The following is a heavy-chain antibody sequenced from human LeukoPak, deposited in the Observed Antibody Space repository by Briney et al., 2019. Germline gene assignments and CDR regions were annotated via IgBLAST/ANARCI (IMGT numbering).Heavy chain of an antibody. V-gene: IGHV1-46*01. D-gene: IGHD6-6*01. CDR1: GYTFTGYY. Sequence: GASVKVSCKASGYTFTGYYMHWVRQAPGQGLEWMGIINPSGGSTSYAQKFQGRVTMTRDTSTSTVYMELSSLRSEDTAVYYCARPGIAARGVRGIWFDPWGQGTLVTVSS. J-gene: IGHJ5*02. CDR3: ARPGIAARGVRGIWFDP. CDR2: INPSGGST.